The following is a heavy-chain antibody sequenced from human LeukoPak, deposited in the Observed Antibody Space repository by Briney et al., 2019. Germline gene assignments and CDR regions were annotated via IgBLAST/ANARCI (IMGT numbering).Heavy chain of an antibody. CDR2: INPNSGGT. J-gene: IGHJ4*02. V-gene: IGHV1-2*02. D-gene: IGHD5-12*01. CDR1: GYSFTGYY. CDR3: AIGGPYSGYDSGDY. Sequence: ASVKVSCKASGYSFTGYYIHWVRQAPGQGLEWMGWINPNSGGTNYAQKFQGRVTMTTDTSTSTAYMELRSLRSDDTAVYYCAIGGPYSGYDSGDYWGQGTLVTVSS.